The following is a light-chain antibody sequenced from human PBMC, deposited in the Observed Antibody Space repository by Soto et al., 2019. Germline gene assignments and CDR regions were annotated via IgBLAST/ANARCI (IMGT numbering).Light chain of an antibody. Sequence: QSVLTQPASVSGSPGQSITISCTGTSSDVGSYNLVSWYQQHPGKAPKLMIYEGSKRPSGVSNRFSGSKSGNTASLTISGLQAEDEADYYCCSYAGSRVFGGGTKLPS. V-gene: IGLV2-23*01. CDR3: CSYAGSRV. CDR1: SSDVGSYNL. J-gene: IGLJ3*02. CDR2: EGS.